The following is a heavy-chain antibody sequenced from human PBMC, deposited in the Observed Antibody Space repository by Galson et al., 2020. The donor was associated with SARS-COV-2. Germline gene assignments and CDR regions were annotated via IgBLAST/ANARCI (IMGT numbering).Heavy chain of an antibody. J-gene: IGHJ4*02. CDR3: ARGAAGTSANY. V-gene: IGHV4-39*07. CDR1: GGSISSSSYY. CDR2: IYYSGST. Sequence: SEPLSLTCTVSGGSISSSSYYWGWIRQPPGKGLEWIGSIYYSGSTYYNPSLKSRVTISVDTSKNQFSLKLSSVTAADTAVYYCARGAAGTSANYWGQGTLVTVSA. D-gene: IGHD6-13*01.